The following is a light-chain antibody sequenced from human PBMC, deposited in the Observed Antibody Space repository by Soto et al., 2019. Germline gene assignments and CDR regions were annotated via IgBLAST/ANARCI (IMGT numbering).Light chain of an antibody. CDR2: GNN. J-gene: IGLJ2*01. V-gene: IGLV1-40*01. CDR3: QSYDTSLSGPVV. Sequence: QSVLTQPPSVSGAPGQRVTISCTGSSSNIGAGYDVHWYQQLPGTAPKLLIYGNNNRPSGVPDRFSDSKSGTSASLAITGLQAEDEADYYCQSYDTSLSGPVVFGGGTKLTVL. CDR1: SSNIGAGYD.